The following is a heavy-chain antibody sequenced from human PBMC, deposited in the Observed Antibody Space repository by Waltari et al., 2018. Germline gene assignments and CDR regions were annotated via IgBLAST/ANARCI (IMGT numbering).Heavy chain of an antibody. V-gene: IGHV3-30*18. CDR1: GFTFRSYG. CDR2: ISYDGSNK. D-gene: IGHD4-17*01. Sequence: QVQLVESGGGVVQPGRSLRLSCAASGFTFRSYGMNWVRAAPGKGLEWVAVISYDGSNKYYADSVKGRFTISRDNSKNTLYLQMNSLRAEDTAVYYCANLMSTVTTDAFDIWGQGTMVTVSS. CDR3: ANLMSTVTTDAFDI. J-gene: IGHJ3*02.